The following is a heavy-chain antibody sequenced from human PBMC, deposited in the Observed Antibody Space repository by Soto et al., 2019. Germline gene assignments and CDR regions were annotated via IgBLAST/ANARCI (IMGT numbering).Heavy chain of an antibody. V-gene: IGHV3-30*18. J-gene: IGHJ4*02. CDR2: ISYDGRNK. D-gene: IGHD4-17*01. Sequence: QVQLVESGGGVVQPGRSLRLSCAASGFTFSSYGMHWVRQAPGKGLEWVAVISYDGRNKNYADSVKGRFTISRDNSKNTLYLQMNSLRAEDTAVYYGAKDRAVYVTTRFFDYWGQGTLVTVSS. CDR1: GFTFSSYG. CDR3: AKDRAVYVTTRFFDY.